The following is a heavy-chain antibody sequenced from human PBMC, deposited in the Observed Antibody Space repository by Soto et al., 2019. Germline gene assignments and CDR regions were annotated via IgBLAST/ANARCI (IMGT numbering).Heavy chain of an antibody. D-gene: IGHD4-17*01. V-gene: IGHV4-31*03. CDR3: ARDADYGGSRGGMDV. Sequence: QVRLEESGPGLVKPSETLSLICSVSGGSVNNADYFWSWIRHHPETGLAWIGYIYYSGSTRYNPSFKTRATLSIDTSKNQCSLRLNSVTVADTAVYFCARDADYGGSRGGMDVWGRGTTVTVSS. CDR2: IYYSGST. J-gene: IGHJ6*02. CDR1: GGSVNNADYF.